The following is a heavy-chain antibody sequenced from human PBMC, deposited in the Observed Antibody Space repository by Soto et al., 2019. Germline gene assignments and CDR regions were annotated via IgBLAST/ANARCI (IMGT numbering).Heavy chain of an antibody. CDR2: ISGSGGST. Sequence: GGSLRLSCAASGFTFSSYAMSWVRQAPGKGLEWVSAISGSGGSTYYADSVKGRFTISRDNSKNTLYLQMNSLRAEDTAVYYCAKEARGYSSSRGDAFDIWGQGTMVTVSS. D-gene: IGHD6-6*01. V-gene: IGHV3-23*01. J-gene: IGHJ3*02. CDR3: AKEARGYSSSRGDAFDI. CDR1: GFTFSSYA.